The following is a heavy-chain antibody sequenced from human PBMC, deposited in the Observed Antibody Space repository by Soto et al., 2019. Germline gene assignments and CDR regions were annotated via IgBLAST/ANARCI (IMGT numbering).Heavy chain of an antibody. CDR3: ASSITMVRGGDY. V-gene: IGHV1-69*02. J-gene: IGHJ4*02. Sequence: QVQLVQSGAEVKKPGSSVKVSCKASGGTFSSYTISWVRQAPGQGLEWMGRIIPILGIANYAQKLQGRVTITADKSTSTAYMELSSLRSEDTAVYYCASSITMVRGGDYWVQGDLVTVSS. D-gene: IGHD3-10*01. CDR1: GGTFSSYT. CDR2: IIPILGIA.